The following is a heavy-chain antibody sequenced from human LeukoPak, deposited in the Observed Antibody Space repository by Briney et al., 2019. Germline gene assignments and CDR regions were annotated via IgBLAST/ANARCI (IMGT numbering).Heavy chain of an antibody. Sequence: SETLSLTCGVYGGSLSDYSWSWIRQPPGKELAFIGEITQSVNTNYNPSLKSRVTISVDMSKNQVSLRLSSVTAADTAVYYCARQGGSYYAIDDWGQGTLVTVSS. CDR1: GGSLSDYS. D-gene: IGHD1-26*01. V-gene: IGHV4-34*01. J-gene: IGHJ4*02. CDR3: ARQGGSYYAIDD. CDR2: ITQSVNT.